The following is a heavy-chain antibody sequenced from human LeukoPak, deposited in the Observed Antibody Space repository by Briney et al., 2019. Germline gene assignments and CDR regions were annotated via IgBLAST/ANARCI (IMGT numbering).Heavy chain of an antibody. CDR3: ARDKEVYYYASGSLGY. CDR1: GFTFSSYG. J-gene: IGHJ4*02. CDR2: IWYDGSNK. D-gene: IGHD3-10*01. Sequence: GGSLRLSCAASGFTFSSYGMHWVRQAPGKGLEWVAVIWYDGSNKYYADSVKGRFTISRDNSKNTLYLQMNSLRAEDTAVYYCARDKEVYYYASGSLGYWGQGTLVTVSS. V-gene: IGHV3-33*01.